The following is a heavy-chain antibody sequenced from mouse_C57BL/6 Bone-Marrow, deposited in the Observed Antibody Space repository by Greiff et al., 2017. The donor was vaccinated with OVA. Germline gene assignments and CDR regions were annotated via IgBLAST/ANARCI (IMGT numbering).Heavy chain of an antibody. CDR2: IYPSDSET. J-gene: IGHJ1*03. V-gene: IGHV1-61*01. D-gene: IGHD1-1*01. CDR1: GYTFTSYW. CDR3: ARLCYYGSWYFDV. Sequence: QVQLQQPGAELVRPGSSVKLSCKASGYTFTSYWMDWVKQRPGQGLEWIGNIYPSDSETHYNQKFKDKATLTVDKSSSTAYMQLSSLTSEDSAVYYCARLCYYGSWYFDVWGTGTTVTVSS.